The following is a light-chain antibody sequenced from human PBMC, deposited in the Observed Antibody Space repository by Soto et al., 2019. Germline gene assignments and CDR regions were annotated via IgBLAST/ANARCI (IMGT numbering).Light chain of an antibody. V-gene: IGLV2-8*01. CDR1: SSDVGGYNY. CDR3: SSYAGSNNFGV. J-gene: IGLJ1*01. CDR2: EVN. Sequence: QSVLTQPPSASGAPGQSVTISCTGTSSDVGGYNYVSWYQQHPGKAPTLMIYEVNKRPSAVPDRFSGSKSGNTASLTVSGLQAEEEADYYCSSYAGSNNFGVFGTGTKVTV.